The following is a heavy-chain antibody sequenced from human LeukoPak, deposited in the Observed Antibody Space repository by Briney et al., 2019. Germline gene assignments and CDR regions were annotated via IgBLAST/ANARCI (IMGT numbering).Heavy chain of an antibody. CDR3: ARGQIVVVVAANDAFDI. J-gene: IGHJ3*02. D-gene: IGHD2-15*01. CDR2: ISSSSLYI. Sequence: GGSLRLSCAASGFTFSSYSMNWVRQAPGKGLEWVSSISSSSLYIYYADSVKGRFTISRDNAKNSLFLQMNSLRAEDTAVYYCARGQIVVVVAANDAFDIWGQGTMVTVSS. CDR1: GFTFSSYS. V-gene: IGHV3-21*01.